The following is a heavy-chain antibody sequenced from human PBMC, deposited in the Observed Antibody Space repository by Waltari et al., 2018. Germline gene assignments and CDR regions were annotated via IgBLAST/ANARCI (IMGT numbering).Heavy chain of an antibody. CDR3: ARDKYYYGSGSLHY. J-gene: IGHJ4*02. CDR1: GFTFSSYS. CDR2: ISSSSGYI. D-gene: IGHD3-10*01. V-gene: IGHV3-21*01. Sequence: EVQLVESGGGLVKPGGSLRLSCAASGFTFSSYSMNWVRQAPGKGLEWVSSISSSSGYIYYADSVKGRFTISRDNAKNSLYLQMNSLRAEDTAVYYCARDKYYYGSGSLHYWGQGTLVTVSS.